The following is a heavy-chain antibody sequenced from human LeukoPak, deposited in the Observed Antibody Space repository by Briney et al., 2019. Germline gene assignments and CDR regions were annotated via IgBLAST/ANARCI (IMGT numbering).Heavy chain of an antibody. CDR3: TRGWLQFPLNFDY. CDR2: IRSKAYGGTT. D-gene: IGHD5-24*01. J-gene: IGHJ4*02. Sequence: GGSLRLSCTASGFTFGDYAMSWFRQAPGKGLEWAGFIRSKAYGGTTEYTASVKGRFTISRDDSKGIAYLQMNSLKTEDTAVYYCTRGWLQFPLNFDYWGQGTLVTVSS. V-gene: IGHV3-49*01. CDR1: GFTFGDYA.